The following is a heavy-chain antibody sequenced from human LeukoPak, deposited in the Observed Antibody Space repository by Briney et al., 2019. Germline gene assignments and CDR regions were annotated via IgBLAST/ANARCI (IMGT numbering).Heavy chain of an antibody. V-gene: IGHV3-53*01. CDR2: IYSGGST. CDR3: ARLGSLRSSGWPGAFDI. Sequence: PGGSLRLSCAASGFTVSSNYMSWVRQAPGKGLEWVSVIYSGGSTYYADSVKGRFTISRDNPKNTLYLQMNSLSAEDTAVYYCARLGSLRSSGWPGAFDIWGQGTMVTVSS. CDR1: GFTVSSNY. J-gene: IGHJ3*02. D-gene: IGHD6-19*01.